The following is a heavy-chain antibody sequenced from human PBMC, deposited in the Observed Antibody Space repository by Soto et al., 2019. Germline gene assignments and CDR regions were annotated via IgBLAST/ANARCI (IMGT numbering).Heavy chain of an antibody. D-gene: IGHD2-2*01. CDR1: GYTFTSYY. J-gene: IGHJ6*02. CDR2: INPSGGTT. Sequence: ASVKVSCKASGYTFTSYYMHWVRQAPGQGLEWMGIINPSGGTTRYAQKFQGRVTMTRNTSTNTAYMELSSLRSDDTAVYYCARWGYCSSTSCSTDYYYGMDVWGQGTTVTVSS. CDR3: ARWGYCSSTSCSTDYYYGMDV. V-gene: IGHV1-46*01.